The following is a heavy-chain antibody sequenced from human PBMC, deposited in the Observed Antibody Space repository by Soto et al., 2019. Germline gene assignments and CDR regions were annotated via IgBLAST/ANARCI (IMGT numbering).Heavy chain of an antibody. J-gene: IGHJ4*02. CDR2: INGDGSTT. V-gene: IGHV3-74*01. Sequence: PVGSLRLSCAASGFTFSNYWTHWVRQAPGKGLVWVSRINGDGSTTTYADFVKGRFTISRDNAKNTLYLQMGSLGADDTAVYYCTRGGTSATYWGLFDYWGQGALVTVSS. D-gene: IGHD7-27*01. CDR3: TRGGTSATYWGLFDY. CDR1: GFTFSNYW.